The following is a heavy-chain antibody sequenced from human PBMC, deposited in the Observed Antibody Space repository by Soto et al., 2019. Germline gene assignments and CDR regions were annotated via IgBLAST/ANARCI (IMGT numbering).Heavy chain of an antibody. D-gene: IGHD6-19*01. CDR1: GYSFTNYG. CDR2: ISAYNGNT. J-gene: IGHJ6*03. V-gene: IGHV1-18*01. CDR3: ARDRGVAPPVAGNPLYYYYMDV. Sequence: QDQLVQSGVEVKKPGASVKVSCKASGYSFTNYGITWVRQAPGQGFEWMGWISAYNGNTNYAQKFQGRVTMTTDASTSTAYLELRSLRSDDTAVYYCARDRGVAPPVAGNPLYYYYMDVWGKGTTVTVSS.